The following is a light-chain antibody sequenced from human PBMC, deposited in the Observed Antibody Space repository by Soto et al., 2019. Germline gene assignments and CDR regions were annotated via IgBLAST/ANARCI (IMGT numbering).Light chain of an antibody. V-gene: IGKV3-15*01. CDR2: VAS. CDR1: QSVSSN. J-gene: IGKJ4*01. Sequence: EKVMTQSPATLSVSPGERATLSCRASQSVSSNLAWYQQKPGQAPRLLIYVASTRATGIPTRFSGSGSGTEFTLTINSLQSEDFAVYYCQQYNDWPALTFGGGTKVEMK. CDR3: QQYNDWPALT.